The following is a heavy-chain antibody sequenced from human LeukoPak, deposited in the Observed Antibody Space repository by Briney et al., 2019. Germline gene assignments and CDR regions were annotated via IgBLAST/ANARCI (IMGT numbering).Heavy chain of an antibody. D-gene: IGHD2-21*01. J-gene: IGHJ4*02. CDR3: ARVGDNTAFDY. CDR1: GFTFRTYA. CDR2: ISSIGGTT. V-gene: IGHV3-64*01. Sequence: GGSLRLSCAASGFTFRTYALHWVRQVPGKGLEYVSAISSIGGTTYYANSVKGRFTISRDNSKNTLYLQMGSLKPEDTAVYYCARVGDNTAFDYWGQGTLVTVSS.